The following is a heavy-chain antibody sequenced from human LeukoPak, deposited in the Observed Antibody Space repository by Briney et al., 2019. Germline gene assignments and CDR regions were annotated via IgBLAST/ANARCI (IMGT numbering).Heavy chain of an antibody. V-gene: IGHV4-34*01. Sequence: SETLSLTCAVYGGSFSGYYWSWIRQPPGKGLEWIGEINHSGSTNYNPSLKSRVTISVDTSKNQFSLKLSSVTAADTAVYYCARAPGYSSSWYGSVASYYYGMDVWGQGTTVTVSS. CDR3: ARAPGYSSSWYGSVASYYYGMDV. D-gene: IGHD6-13*01. CDR2: INHSGST. CDR1: GGSFSGYY. J-gene: IGHJ6*02.